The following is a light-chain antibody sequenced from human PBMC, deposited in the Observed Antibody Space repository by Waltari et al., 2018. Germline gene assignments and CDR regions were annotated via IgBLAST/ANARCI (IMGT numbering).Light chain of an antibody. Sequence: SSELSQDPAVSVALGQTVRLTCQGDRLRLYYATWGRQKPGQSPVLLIYGKNNRPSGIPDRFSASSSGNTASLTISGARAEDEGDYYCNTREISGDVVFGGGTKLTVL. V-gene: IGLV3-19*01. J-gene: IGLJ2*01. CDR2: GKN. CDR3: NTREISGDVV. CDR1: RLRLYY.